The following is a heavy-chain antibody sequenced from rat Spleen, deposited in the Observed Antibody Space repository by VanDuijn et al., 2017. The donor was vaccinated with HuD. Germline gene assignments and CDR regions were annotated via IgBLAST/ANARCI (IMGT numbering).Heavy chain of an antibody. CDR3: ARRHYGYTDYFDY. CDR2: ISPSGVT. Sequence: EVQLVESDGGLVQPGGSLELSCAASGFTFSDYGMAWVLQAPTKGLEWVSSISPSGVTYYRDSVKGRFTISRDNAKSTLSLQMDSLRSEDTATYYCARRHYGYTDYFDYWGQGVMVTVSS. J-gene: IGHJ2*01. CDR1: GFTFSDYG. V-gene: IGHV5S13*01. D-gene: IGHD1-9*01.